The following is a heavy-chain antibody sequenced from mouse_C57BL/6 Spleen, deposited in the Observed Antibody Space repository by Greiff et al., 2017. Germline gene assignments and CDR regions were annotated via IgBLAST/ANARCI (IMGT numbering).Heavy chain of an antibody. CDR1: GYSITSGYY. Sequence: VQLKESGPGLVKPSQSLSLTCSVTGYSITSGYYWNWIRQFPGNKLEWMGYISYDGSNNYNPSLKNRISITRDTSKNQFFLKLNSVTTEDTATYYCARVIRPSLDYAMDYWGQGTSVTVSS. CDR3: ARVIRPSLDYAMDY. V-gene: IGHV3-6*01. CDR2: ISYDGSN. D-gene: IGHD1-2*01. J-gene: IGHJ4*01.